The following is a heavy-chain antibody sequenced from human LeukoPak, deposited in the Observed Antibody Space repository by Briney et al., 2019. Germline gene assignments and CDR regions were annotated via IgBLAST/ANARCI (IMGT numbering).Heavy chain of an antibody. V-gene: IGHV3-7*01. J-gene: IGHJ4*02. CDR1: GFTFSIYW. CDR2: IKEDGSEK. CDR3: ARDRWKAFDC. D-gene: IGHD1-1*01. Sequence: PGGSLRLSCAASGFTFSIYWMSWVRQAPGKGLEWVANIKEDGSEKYYVDSMKGRFTISRDNAKNSLYLQMNRLKVEDTAVYYCARDRWKAFDCWGQGTLVTVSS.